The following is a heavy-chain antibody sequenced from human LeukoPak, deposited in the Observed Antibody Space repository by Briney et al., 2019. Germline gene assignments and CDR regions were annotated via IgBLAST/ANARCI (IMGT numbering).Heavy chain of an antibody. CDR3: ARDLDT. J-gene: IGHJ5*02. CDR2: INDDGSAT. V-gene: IGHV3-74*01. Sequence: GGSLRLSCAASGFTFSNYWMHWVRQVPGKGLVWVSRINDDGSATFYADSVKGRFTISRDNAKNTLFLQINSLRAEDTAVYYCARDLDTWGQGTLVTVSS. CDR1: GFTFSNYW.